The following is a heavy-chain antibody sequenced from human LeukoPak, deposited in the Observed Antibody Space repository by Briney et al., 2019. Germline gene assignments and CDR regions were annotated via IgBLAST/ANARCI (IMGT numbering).Heavy chain of an antibody. V-gene: IGHV1-18*01. Sequence: GASVKVSCKASGYIFTSYGINWVRQAPGQGLEWTGWISAYNANTNYAQKLQGRVTMTTDTSTSTAYMELRSLTSDDTAVYYCARDSIPGAHYDFWTSDHFDYWGQGTLVTVSS. J-gene: IGHJ4*02. D-gene: IGHD3-3*01. CDR2: ISAYNANT. CDR1: GYIFTSYG. CDR3: ARDSIPGAHYDFWTSDHFDY.